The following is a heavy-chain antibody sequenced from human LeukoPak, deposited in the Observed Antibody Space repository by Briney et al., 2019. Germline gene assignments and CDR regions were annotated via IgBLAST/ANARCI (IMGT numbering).Heavy chain of an antibody. CDR3: ARDFGRWLVGDVGDY. CDR1: GFTFSSYA. J-gene: IGHJ4*02. D-gene: IGHD6-19*01. Sequence: PGGSLRLSCAASGFTFSSYAMSWIRQAPGKGLEWVSYISSSGSTIYYADSVKGRFTISRDNAKNSLYLQMNSLRAEDTAVYYCARDFGRWLVGDVGDYWGQGTLVTVSS. CDR2: ISSSGSTI. V-gene: IGHV3-11*04.